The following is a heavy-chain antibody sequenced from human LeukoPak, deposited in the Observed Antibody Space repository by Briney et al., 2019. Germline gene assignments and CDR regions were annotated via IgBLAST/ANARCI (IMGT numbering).Heavy chain of an antibody. CDR1: GFTFSSYW. V-gene: IGHV3-7*01. J-gene: IGHJ6*03. Sequence: GGSLRLSCAASGFTFSSYWMSWVRQAPGKGLEWVANIKQDGSEKYYVDSVKGRFTISRGNAKNSLYLQMNSLRAEDTAVYYCARGYYDILTGYFRVNGRHYYYYMDVWGKGTTVTVSS. CDR2: IKQDGSEK. CDR3: ARGYYDILTGYFRVNGRHYYYYMDV. D-gene: IGHD3-9*01.